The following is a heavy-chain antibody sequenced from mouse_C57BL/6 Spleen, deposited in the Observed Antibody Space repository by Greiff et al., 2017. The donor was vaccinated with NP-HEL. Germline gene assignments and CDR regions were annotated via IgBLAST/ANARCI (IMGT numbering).Heavy chain of an antibody. J-gene: IGHJ1*03. V-gene: IGHV1-26*01. CDR3: ADGYWYFDV. CDR2: INPNNGGT. Sequence: EVQLQQSGPELVKPGASVKISCKASGYTFTDYYMNWVKQSHGKSLEWIGDINPNNGGTSYNQKFKGKATLTVDKSSSTAYMELRSLTSEDSAVYYGADGYWYFDVWGTGTTVTVSS. D-gene: IGHD1-1*01. CDR1: GYTFTDYY.